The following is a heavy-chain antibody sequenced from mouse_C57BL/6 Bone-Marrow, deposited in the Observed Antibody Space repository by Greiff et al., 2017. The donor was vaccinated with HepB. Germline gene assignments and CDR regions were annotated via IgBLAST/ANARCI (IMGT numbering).Heavy chain of an antibody. CDR1: GYTFTDYE. CDR3: TRWSTYYGSSYPYYFDY. J-gene: IGHJ2*01. V-gene: IGHV1-15*01. D-gene: IGHD1-1*01. CDR2: IDPETGGT. Sequence: VKLMESGAELVRPGASVTLSCKASGYTFTDYEMHWVKQTPVHGLEWIGAIDPETGGTAYNQKFKGKAILTADKSSSTAYMELRSLTSEDSAVYYCTRWSTYYGSSYPYYFDYWGQGTTLTVSS.